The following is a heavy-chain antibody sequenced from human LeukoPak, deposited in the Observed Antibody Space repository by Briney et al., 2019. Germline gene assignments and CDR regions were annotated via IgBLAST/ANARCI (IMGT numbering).Heavy chain of an antibody. V-gene: IGHV4-59*01. CDR3: ARRAYDSSGYYGDYYYYMDV. CDR2: IYYSGST. D-gene: IGHD3-22*01. CDR1: SGSISSYY. Sequence: KSSETLSLTCTVSSGSISSYYWSWIRQPPGKGLEWIGYIYYSGSTNYNPSLKSRVTISVDTSKNQFSLKLSSVTAADTAVYYCARRAYDSSGYYGDYYYYMDVWGKGTTVTISS. J-gene: IGHJ6*03.